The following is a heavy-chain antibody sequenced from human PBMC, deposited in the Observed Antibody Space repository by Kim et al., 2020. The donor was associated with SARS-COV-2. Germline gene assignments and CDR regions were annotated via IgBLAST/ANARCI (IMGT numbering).Heavy chain of an antibody. CDR3: ARTIGITMIVVVTGWVAP. CDR2: IYYSGST. V-gene: IGHV4-31*03. D-gene: IGHD3-22*01. CDR1: GGSISSGGYY. Sequence: SETLSLTCTVSGGSISSGGYYWSWIRQHPGKGLEWIGYIYYSGSTYYNPSLKRRVTISVDTSKNQFSLKLSSVTAADTAVYYCARTIGITMIVVVTGWVAPWGQGTLVTVSS. J-gene: IGHJ5*02.